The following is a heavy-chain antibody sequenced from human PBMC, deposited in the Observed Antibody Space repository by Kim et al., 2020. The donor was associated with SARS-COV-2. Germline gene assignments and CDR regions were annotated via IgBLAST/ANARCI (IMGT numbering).Heavy chain of an antibody. Sequence: SETLSLTCAVYGGSFSGYYWSWIRQPPGKGLEWIGEINHSGSTNYNPSLKSRVTISVDTSKNQFSLKLSSVTAADTAVYYCARGWGTSGLDIVVVVAATTFDYWGQGTLVTVSS. CDR3: ARGWGTSGLDIVVVVAATTFDY. CDR1: GGSFSGYY. V-gene: IGHV4-34*01. CDR2: INHSGST. J-gene: IGHJ4*02. D-gene: IGHD2-15*01.